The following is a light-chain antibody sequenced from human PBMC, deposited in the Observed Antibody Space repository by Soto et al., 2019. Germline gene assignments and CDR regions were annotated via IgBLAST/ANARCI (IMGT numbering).Light chain of an antibody. V-gene: IGKV1-5*01. CDR1: QNINNW. CDR3: QQYNNY. Sequence: DTQMTQSPSTLSASIGDRVTXTCRXSQNINNWLAWYQQKPGKAPKLLIYDASRLKSGVPSRFSGSGSGTEFTLTISSLQPDDSATYYCQQYNNYFGGGTKVEI. CDR2: DAS. J-gene: IGKJ4*01.